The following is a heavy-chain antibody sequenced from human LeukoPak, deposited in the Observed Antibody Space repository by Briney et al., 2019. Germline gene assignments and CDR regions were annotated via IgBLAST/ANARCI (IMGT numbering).Heavy chain of an antibody. CDR2: ISWNSGSI. Sequence: SLRLSCAASGFTFGDYAMHWVRQAPGKGLEWVSGISWNSGSIGYADSVKGRFTISRDNAKNSMYLQMKSLRAEDTAMYYCSKGAGGVIVHHFDYWGQGTLVTVSS. D-gene: IGHD3-16*02. V-gene: IGHV3-9*01. CDR1: GFTFGDYA. CDR3: SKGAGGVIVHHFDY. J-gene: IGHJ4*02.